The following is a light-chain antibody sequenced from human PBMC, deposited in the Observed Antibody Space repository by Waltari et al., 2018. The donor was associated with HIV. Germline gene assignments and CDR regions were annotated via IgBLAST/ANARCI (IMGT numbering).Light chain of an antibody. Sequence: ENVLTQSPATLSLSPGERATLSCRVRQGDGRSVAWYQQRPGQAPRLLIYDAITRAPGIPAKFSGSGFGNDFNFTLRRLETEDFSVYYFQPRVSRPLSLGGGTNVDIK. CDR2: DAI. J-gene: IGKJ4*01. V-gene: IGKV3-11*01. CDR1: QGDGRS. CDR3: QPRVSRPLS.